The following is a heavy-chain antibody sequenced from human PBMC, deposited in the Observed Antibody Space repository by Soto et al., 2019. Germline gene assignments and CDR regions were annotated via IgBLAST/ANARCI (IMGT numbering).Heavy chain of an antibody. CDR2: IDFDSSPI. J-gene: IGHJ4*02. CDR3: ARGLGSSLLSL. V-gene: IGHV3-48*01. Sequence: GGSLRLSCAGSGFTFSDYAMTWVRQAPGKGLEWLSYIDFDSSPIRYADSVMGRFTVSRDNAKDSLYLQMNSLRPEDTAIYYCARGLGSSLLSLWGPGTLVTVSS. CDR1: GFTFSDYA. D-gene: IGHD6-13*01.